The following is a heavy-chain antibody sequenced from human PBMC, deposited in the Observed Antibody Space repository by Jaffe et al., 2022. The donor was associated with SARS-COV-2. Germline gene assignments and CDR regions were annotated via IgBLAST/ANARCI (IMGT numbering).Heavy chain of an antibody. CDR1: GGSISSSSYY. Sequence: QLQLQESGPGLVKPSETLSLTCTVSGGSISSSSYYWGWIRQPPGKGLEWIGSIYYSGSTYYNPSLKSRVTISVDTSKNQFSLKLSSVTAADTAVYYCARHSIDITMVRGVITAPRDNWFDPWGQGTLVTVSS. CDR2: IYYSGST. D-gene: IGHD3-10*01. J-gene: IGHJ5*02. V-gene: IGHV4-39*01. CDR3: ARHSIDITMVRGVITAPRDNWFDP.